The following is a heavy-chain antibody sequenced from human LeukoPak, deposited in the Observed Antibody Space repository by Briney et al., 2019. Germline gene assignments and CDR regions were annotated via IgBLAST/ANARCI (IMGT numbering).Heavy chain of an antibody. CDR1: GGSISSGGYY. D-gene: IGHD2-15*01. Sequence: SETLSLTCTVSGGSISSGGYYWSWIRQHPGKGLEWIGYIYYSGSTYYNPSLKSRVTISVDTSKNQLSLKLSSVTAADTAVYYCARADCSGGSCSLTYYFDYWGQGTLVTVSS. V-gene: IGHV4-31*03. CDR2: IYYSGST. CDR3: ARADCSGGSCSLTYYFDY. J-gene: IGHJ4*02.